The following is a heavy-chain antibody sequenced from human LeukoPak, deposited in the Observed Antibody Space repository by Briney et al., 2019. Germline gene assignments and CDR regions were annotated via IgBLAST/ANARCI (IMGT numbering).Heavy chain of an antibody. D-gene: IGHD1-26*01. CDR2: ISGSGGST. Sequence: SGGSLRLSCAASGFTFSSYAMSWVRQAPGKGLEWVSAISGSGGSTYYADSVKGRFTISRDNSKNTLYLQMNSLRAEDTAVYYCAKGLWELLWFDPWGQGTLVTVSS. CDR1: GFTFSSYA. J-gene: IGHJ5*02. CDR3: AKGLWELLWFDP. V-gene: IGHV3-23*01.